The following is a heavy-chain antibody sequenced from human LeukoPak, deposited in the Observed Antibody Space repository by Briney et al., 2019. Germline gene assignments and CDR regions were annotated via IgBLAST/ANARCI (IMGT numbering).Heavy chain of an antibody. V-gene: IGHV4-39*07. Sequence: SETLSLTCTVSGGSISSSSYYWGWIRQPPGKGLEWIGEINHSGSTNYNPSLKSRVTISVDTSKNQFSLKLSSVTAADTAVYYCARLSSVAVAGTGMVDYWGQGTLVTVSS. J-gene: IGHJ4*02. CDR1: GGSISSSSYY. D-gene: IGHD6-19*01. CDR3: ARLSSVAVAGTGMVDY. CDR2: INHSGST.